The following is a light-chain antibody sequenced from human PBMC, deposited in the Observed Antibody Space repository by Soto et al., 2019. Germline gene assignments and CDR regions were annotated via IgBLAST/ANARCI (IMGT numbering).Light chain of an antibody. V-gene: IGKV1-39*01. J-gene: IGKJ1*01. CDR3: QQSYSTPRT. CDR1: QSISNS. Sequence: DIQMTQFSSSLSASVGDRVTITCRASQSISNSLNWYQQKPGKAPKLLIYAASSLQSGVPSRFSGSGSGTDFTLTISSLQPEDFATYYCQQSYSTPRTFGQGTKVEIK. CDR2: AAS.